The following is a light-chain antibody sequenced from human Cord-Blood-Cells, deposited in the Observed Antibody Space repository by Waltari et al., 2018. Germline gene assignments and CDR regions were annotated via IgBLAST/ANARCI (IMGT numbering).Light chain of an antibody. CDR1: QSISSY. V-gene: IGKV1-39*01. CDR2: AAS. Sequence: DIQMTQPPSSLSASVVDRVTITCRASQSISSYLNWYQQKQGKAPKLLIYAASSLQSGVPSRFSGSGSGTDFTLTISSLQPEDFATYYCQQSYSTPQTFGQGTKVEIK. J-gene: IGKJ1*01. CDR3: QQSYSTPQT.